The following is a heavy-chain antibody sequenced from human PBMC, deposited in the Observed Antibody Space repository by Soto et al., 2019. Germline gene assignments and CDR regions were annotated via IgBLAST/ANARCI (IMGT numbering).Heavy chain of an antibody. V-gene: IGHV3-23*01. J-gene: IGHJ4*02. CDR1: GFTFSSYA. D-gene: IGHD6-19*01. CDR2: ISGSGGST. Sequence: GGSLRLSCAASGFTFSSYAMSWVRQAPGKGLEWVSVISGSGGSTNYADSVKGRFIISRDNSKNTLYLQMNSLRAEDTAVYYCAKDPRIAVAVAYFDYWGQGTLVTVSS. CDR3: AKDPRIAVAVAYFDY.